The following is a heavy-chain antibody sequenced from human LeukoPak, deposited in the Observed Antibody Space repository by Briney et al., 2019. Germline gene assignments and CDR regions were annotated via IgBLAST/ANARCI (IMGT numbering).Heavy chain of an antibody. J-gene: IGHJ3*02. D-gene: IGHD3-16*02. Sequence: SETLSLTCTVSGGSISSYYWSWIRQPAGKGLEWIGRIYTSGSTNYNPSPKSRVTMSVDTSKNQFSLKLSSVTAADTAVYYCARSPMITFGGAIADAFDIWGQGTMVTVSS. CDR1: GGSISSYY. CDR3: ARSPMITFGGAIADAFDI. V-gene: IGHV4-4*07. CDR2: IYTSGST.